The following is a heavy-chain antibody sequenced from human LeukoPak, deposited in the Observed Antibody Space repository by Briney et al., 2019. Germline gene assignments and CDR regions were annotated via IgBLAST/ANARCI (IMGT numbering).Heavy chain of an antibody. J-gene: IGHJ3*02. CDR1: GYIFTGYY. D-gene: IGHD3-22*01. V-gene: IGHV1-2*02. Sequence: ASAKVSCKASGYIFTGYYMHWVRQAPGQGLEWMGWINPNSGGTNYAQKFQGRVTMTGDTSITTAYMELSRLTSDDTAVYYCGRLPDSRTEAVDIWGQGTVVTVSS. CDR2: INPNSGGT. CDR3: GRLPDSRTEAVDI.